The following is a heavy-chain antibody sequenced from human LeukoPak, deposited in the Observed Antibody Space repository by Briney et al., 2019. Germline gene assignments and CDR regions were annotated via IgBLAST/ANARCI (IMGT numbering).Heavy chain of an antibody. CDR3: ARESSGYSY. V-gene: IGHV3-21*01. Sequence: GGSLRLSCAASGFTFSTYSMNWVRQAPGKGLEWVSSISSGSSFIYYADSVKGRFTISRDNAKNPLFLQMNSLRAEDTAVYYCARESSGYSYWGQGTLVTVSS. D-gene: IGHD3-22*01. J-gene: IGHJ4*02. CDR1: GFTFSTYS. CDR2: ISSGSSFI.